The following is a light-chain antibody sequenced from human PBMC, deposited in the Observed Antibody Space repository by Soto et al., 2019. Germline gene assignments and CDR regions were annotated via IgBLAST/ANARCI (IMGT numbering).Light chain of an antibody. Sequence: QSALTQPASVSGSPGQSITISCTGTRSDVGGYNYVSWYQKHPGKAPKLMIYDVSNRPSGVSNRFSGSKSGNTASLTISGLQAEDEADYYCSSYTSSSTFVVFGGGTQLTVL. CDR2: DVS. CDR1: RSDVGGYNY. V-gene: IGLV2-14*01. CDR3: SSYTSSSTFVV. J-gene: IGLJ2*01.